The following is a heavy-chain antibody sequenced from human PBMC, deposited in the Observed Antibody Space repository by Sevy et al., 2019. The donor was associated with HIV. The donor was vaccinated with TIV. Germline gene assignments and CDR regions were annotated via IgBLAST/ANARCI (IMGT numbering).Heavy chain of an antibody. Sequence: QLGGSLRLSCTASGFTFSGFDMNGVGQAPGRGLGGVSKISRSGSSIYNADSVKGRFTISRDNAKNSLNLQMNSLRAEDTAVYYCTRNGGAFDNGFDPWGQGTLVTVSS. CDR1: GFTFSGFD. V-gene: IGHV3-48*03. CDR3: TRNGGAFDNGFDP. J-gene: IGHJ5*02. CDR2: ISRSGSSI. D-gene: IGHD2-8*01.